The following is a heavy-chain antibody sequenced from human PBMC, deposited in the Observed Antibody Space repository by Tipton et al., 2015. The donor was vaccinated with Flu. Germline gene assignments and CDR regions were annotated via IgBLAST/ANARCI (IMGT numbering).Heavy chain of an antibody. D-gene: IGHD3-3*01. Sequence: SLRLSCAASGFTFSSHAMSWVRQAPGKGLEWVSVIRGSGDGTYYADSVKGRFTISRDNSKNTLYLQMNSLRAEDTAVYYCARDLHDFWSGRDGVDYWGQGTLVTVSS. CDR1: GFTFSSHA. V-gene: IGHV3-23*01. CDR2: IRGSGDGT. J-gene: IGHJ4*02. CDR3: ARDLHDFWSGRDGVDY.